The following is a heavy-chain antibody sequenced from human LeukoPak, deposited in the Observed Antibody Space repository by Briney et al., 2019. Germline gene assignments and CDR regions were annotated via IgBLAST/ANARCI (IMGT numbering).Heavy chain of an antibody. CDR3: ARAKVICSGGSCYTYNWFDP. Sequence: GASVKVSCKASGYTFTSYDINWVRQAAGQGLEWMGWLNPNSGNSAHAPKFQGRVTMTRSTSINTAYMELNSLTSEDAAVYYCARAKVICSGGSCYTYNWFDPWGQGTLVTVSS. CDR2: LNPNSGNS. CDR1: GYTFTSYD. V-gene: IGHV1-8*01. D-gene: IGHD2-15*01. J-gene: IGHJ5*02.